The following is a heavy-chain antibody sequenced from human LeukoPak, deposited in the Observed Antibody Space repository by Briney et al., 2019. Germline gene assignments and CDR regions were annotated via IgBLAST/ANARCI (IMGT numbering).Heavy chain of an antibody. CDR2: ISAYNGNT. Sequence: ASVKVSCKASGYTFTSYGISWVRQAPGQGLEWMGWISAYNGNTNYAQKLQGRVTMTTDTSTSTAYMELRSLRSDDTAVYYCARDSQYYYDSSGYAVFDYWGQGTLVTVSS. J-gene: IGHJ4*02. CDR3: ARDSQYYYDSSGYAVFDY. CDR1: GYTFTSYG. V-gene: IGHV1-18*01. D-gene: IGHD3-22*01.